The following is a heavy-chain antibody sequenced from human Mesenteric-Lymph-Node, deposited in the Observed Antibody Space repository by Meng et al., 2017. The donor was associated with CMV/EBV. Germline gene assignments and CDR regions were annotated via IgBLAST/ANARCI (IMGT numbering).Heavy chain of an antibody. CDR3: AKSRSSTSGIVDN. CDR2: IYGSGIT. Sequence: QGEREEGGTGVPRASGTLSLTCIVDGGSGTRGAYRWSWIRQSPAKGLVWTAYIYGSGITICHPSHKSRVIIFLKTSKNQFSLKRSSVTTAYTSVYYCAKSRSSTSGIVDNWCKVTLVTVSS. D-gene: IGHD2/OR15-2a*01. V-gene: IGHV4-61*08. CDR1: GGSGTRGAYR. J-gene: IGHJ4*02.